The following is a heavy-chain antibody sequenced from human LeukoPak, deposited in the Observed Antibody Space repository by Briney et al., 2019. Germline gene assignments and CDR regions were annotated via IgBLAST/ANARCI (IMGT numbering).Heavy chain of an antibody. D-gene: IGHD4-23*01. CDR1: GITLSNYG. CDR2: SGSGGST. Sequence: PGGSLRLSCAVSGITLSNYGMSWVRQAPGKGLEWVAGSGSGGSTNYADSAKGRFAISRDNAKNSLYLQMNSLRAEDTALYYCAKDLAGYGGNYFDYWGQGTLVTVSS. V-gene: IGHV3-23*01. J-gene: IGHJ4*02. CDR3: AKDLAGYGGNYFDY.